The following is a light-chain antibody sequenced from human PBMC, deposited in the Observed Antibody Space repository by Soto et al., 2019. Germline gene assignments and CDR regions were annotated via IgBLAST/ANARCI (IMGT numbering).Light chain of an antibody. V-gene: IGKV1-33*01. CDR2: DAS. CDR1: QDISNY. CDR3: QQYANLPRT. J-gene: IGKJ1*01. Sequence: DIQMTQSPSSLSASVGDRVTITCQASQDISNYLNWYQQKLGEAPKLLIYDASNLETGVPSRFSGSGSGTDFTFTISSLQPEDFATYYCQQYANLPRTFGQGTKVDIK.